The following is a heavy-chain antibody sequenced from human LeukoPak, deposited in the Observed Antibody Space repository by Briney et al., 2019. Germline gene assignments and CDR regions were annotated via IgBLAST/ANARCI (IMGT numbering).Heavy chain of an antibody. V-gene: IGHV1-2*02. Sequence: ASVKVSCKASGYTFTGYYMHWVRQAPGRGLEWMGWINPNSGVTNYAQKFQGRVTMTRDTSISTPYMELSRLRSDDTAVYYCARGELLDWYSSSPSFDYWGQGTLVTVSS. CDR1: GYTFTGYY. CDR3: ARGELLDWYSSSPSFDY. J-gene: IGHJ4*02. CDR2: INPNSGVT. D-gene: IGHD6-13*01.